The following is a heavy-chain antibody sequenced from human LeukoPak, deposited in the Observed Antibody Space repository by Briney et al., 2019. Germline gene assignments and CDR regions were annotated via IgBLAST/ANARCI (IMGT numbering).Heavy chain of an antibody. Sequence: ASVKVSCKASGGAFSSYAISWVRQAPGQGLEWMGRINPNSGVTNYAQKFQGRVTMTRDTSISTAYMDLSSLTYDDTAFYYCARSSMVDAASPGTWGQGTLVTVSS. V-gene: IGHV1-2*06. J-gene: IGHJ5*02. D-gene: IGHD2-15*01. CDR2: INPNSGVT. CDR1: GGAFSSYA. CDR3: ARSSMVDAASPGT.